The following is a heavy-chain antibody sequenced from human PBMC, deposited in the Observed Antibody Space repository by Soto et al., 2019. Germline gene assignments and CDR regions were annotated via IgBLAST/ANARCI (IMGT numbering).Heavy chain of an antibody. Sequence: GGSLRLSCAASGFTFSSYVMHWVRQAPGKGLEWVALLSYDGSDKYYADSVKGRFTISRDNSKNTLYLQMNSLRAEDTAVYYCARDQEPPLLLYYFDQWGQGTPVTVSS. CDR2: LSYDGSDK. J-gene: IGHJ4*02. CDR1: GFTFSSYV. V-gene: IGHV3-30-3*01. CDR3: ARDQEPPLLLYYFDQ. D-gene: IGHD1-26*01.